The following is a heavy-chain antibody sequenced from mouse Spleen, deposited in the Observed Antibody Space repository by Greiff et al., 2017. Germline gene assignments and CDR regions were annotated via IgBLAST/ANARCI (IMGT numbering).Heavy chain of an antibody. CDR3: AYGNFLYAMDY. D-gene: IGHD2-1*01. CDR2: ISSGGSYT. J-gene: IGHJ4*01. CDR1: GFTFSSYA. Sequence: EVKLQESGGGLVKPGGSLKLSCAASGFTFSSYAMSWVRQTPEKRLEWVATISSGGSYTYYPDSVKGRFTISRDNAKNTLYLQMSSLRSEDTAMYYCAYGNFLYAMDYWGQGTSVTVSS. V-gene: IGHV5-9-1*01.